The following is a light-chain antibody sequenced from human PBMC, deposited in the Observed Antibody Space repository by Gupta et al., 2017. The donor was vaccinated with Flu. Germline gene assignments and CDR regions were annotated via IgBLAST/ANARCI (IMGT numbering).Light chain of an antibody. Sequence: QSALTQPASVSGSPGQSITISCTGPSSDVGGYNYVSCYQQHPGKAPKLMIYDVSNRPSGVSNRFSVSKSGNTASLTISGLQAEDEADYDCSSYTSSSTLGVVFGGGTKLTVL. J-gene: IGLJ2*01. CDR1: SSDVGGYNY. V-gene: IGLV2-14*01. CDR3: SSYTSSSTLGVV. CDR2: DVS.